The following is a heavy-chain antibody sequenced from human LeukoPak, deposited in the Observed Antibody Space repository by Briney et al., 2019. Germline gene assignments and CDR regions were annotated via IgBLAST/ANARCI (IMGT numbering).Heavy chain of an antibody. V-gene: IGHV1-8*01. CDR2: MNPNSGNT. Sequence: ASVKVSCKASGYTFTSYDINWVRQATGQGLEWMGWMNPNSGNTGYAQKFQGRVTMTRNTSISTAYMELSSLRSEDTAVYYCARGKTHYYGSGSAYNWFDPWGRGTLVTVSS. CDR3: ARGKTHYYGSGSAYNWFDP. J-gene: IGHJ5*02. CDR1: GYTFTSYD. D-gene: IGHD3-10*01.